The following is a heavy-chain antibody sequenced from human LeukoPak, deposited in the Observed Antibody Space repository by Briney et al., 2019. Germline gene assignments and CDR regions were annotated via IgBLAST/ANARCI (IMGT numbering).Heavy chain of an antibody. CDR1: GFTFSIYS. Sequence: GGSLRLSCAASGFTFSIYSMNWVRQAPGKGLEWVSYISSSSYYIYYADSVKGRFTISRDNAKNSLYLQMHSLRHEDTAVYYCARDPYLRRELGARDAFDIWGQGTMVTVSS. CDR2: ISSSSYYI. D-gene: IGHD1-7*01. V-gene: IGHV3-21*01. CDR3: ARDPYLRRELGARDAFDI. J-gene: IGHJ3*02.